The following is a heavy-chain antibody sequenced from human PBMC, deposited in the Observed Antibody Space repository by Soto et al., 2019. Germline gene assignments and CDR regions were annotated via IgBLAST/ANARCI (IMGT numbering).Heavy chain of an antibody. Sequence: ASVKVSCKASGYTFTTYGITWVRQAPGQGLEWMGWISAYDGNTNYAQKLQGRVSMTTDSSTSTAYMELRSLRSDDTAVYYCARDPATAYSSSSFDYWGQGTLVTVSS. J-gene: IGHJ4*02. V-gene: IGHV1-18*04. CDR1: GYTFTTYG. D-gene: IGHD6-6*01. CDR2: ISAYDGNT. CDR3: ARDPATAYSSSSFDY.